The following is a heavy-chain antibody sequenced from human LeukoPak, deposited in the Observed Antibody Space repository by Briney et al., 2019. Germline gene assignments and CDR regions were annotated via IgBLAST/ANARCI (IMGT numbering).Heavy chain of an antibody. CDR3: TTGLQLLYDGLQLDY. CDR1: GFTSSNAW. D-gene: IGHD2-2*02. CDR2: IKSKTDGGTT. Sequence: GGPLRLSCAASGFTSSNAWMSWVRQAPGKGLEWVGRIKSKTDGGTTDYAAPVKGRFTISRDDSKNTLYLQMNSLKTEDTAVYYCTTGLQLLYDGLQLDYWGQGTLVTVSS. V-gene: IGHV3-15*01. J-gene: IGHJ4*02.